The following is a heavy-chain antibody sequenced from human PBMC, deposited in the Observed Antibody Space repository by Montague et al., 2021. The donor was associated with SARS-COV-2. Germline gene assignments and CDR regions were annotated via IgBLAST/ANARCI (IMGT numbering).Heavy chain of an antibody. Sequence: CAISGDNVSSNSAAWNWIRQSPSRGLEWLGRTYYRSKWYNDSAVSVKSRITINPDTSKNQFSLQLNSVTPEDTAVYYCARQPLGYDFVYYYYGMDVWGQGTTVTVSS. D-gene: IGHD5-12*01. CDR1: GDNVSSNSAA. CDR3: ARQPLGYDFVYYYYGMDV. J-gene: IGHJ6*02. V-gene: IGHV6-1*01. CDR2: TYYRSKWYN.